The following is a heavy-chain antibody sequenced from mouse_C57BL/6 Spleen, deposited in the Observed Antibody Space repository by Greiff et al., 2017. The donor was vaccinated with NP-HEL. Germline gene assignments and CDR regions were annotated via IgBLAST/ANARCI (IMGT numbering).Heavy chain of an antibody. J-gene: IGHJ1*03. CDR1: GYTFTDYY. Sequence: EVQLQQSGPELVKPGASVKISCKASGYTFTDYYMNWVKQSHGKSLEWIGDINPNNGGTSYNQKFKGKATLTVDKSSSTAYMELRSLTSEDSAVYYCARGRGFYGNYVFWYFDVWGTGTTVTVSS. V-gene: IGHV1-26*01. D-gene: IGHD2-1*01. CDR3: ARGRGFYGNYVFWYFDV. CDR2: INPNNGGT.